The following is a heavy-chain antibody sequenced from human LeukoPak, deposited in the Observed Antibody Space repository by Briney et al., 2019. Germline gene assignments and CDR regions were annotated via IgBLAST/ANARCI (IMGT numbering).Heavy chain of an antibody. V-gene: IGHV4-59*01. D-gene: IGHD3-10*01. CDR2: IYYSGST. Sequence: SSETLSLTCTVSGGSISSYYWSWIRQPPGKGLEWLGYIYYSGSTNYNPSLKSRVTISVDTSKNQFSLKLSSVTAADTAVYYCARVYTPRSYYGSGSYNYYYYYMDVWGKGTTVTVSS. CDR1: GGSISSYY. J-gene: IGHJ6*03. CDR3: ARVYTPRSYYGSGSYNYYYYYMDV.